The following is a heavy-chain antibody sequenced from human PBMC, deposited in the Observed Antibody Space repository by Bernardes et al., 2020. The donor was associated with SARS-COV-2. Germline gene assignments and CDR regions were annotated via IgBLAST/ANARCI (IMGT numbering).Heavy chain of an antibody. CDR2: ISAYNGNT. CDR1: GYTFTSYG. V-gene: IGHV1-18*04. J-gene: IGHJ6*04. D-gene: IGHD6-19*01. CDR3: ARDTVAVAGTESYYYYYGMDV. Sequence: ASLKVSCKASGYTFTSYGISWVRQAPGQGLEWMGWISAYNGNTNYAQKLQGRVTMTTDTSTSTAYMELRSLRSDDTAVYYCARDTVAVAGTESYYYYYGMDVWGKGTTVTVSS.